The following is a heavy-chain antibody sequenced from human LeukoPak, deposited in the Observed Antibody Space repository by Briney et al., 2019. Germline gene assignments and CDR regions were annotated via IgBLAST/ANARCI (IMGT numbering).Heavy chain of an antibody. D-gene: IGHD1-1*01. CDR3: VRDALEGYYSYYYMDV. CDR1: GGPIISHY. CDR2: ISNSGST. V-gene: IGHV4-59*11. J-gene: IGHJ6*03. Sequence: SETLSLTCSVSGGPIISHYWSWIRQPPGKGLEWIGDISNSGSTDYNPSLRSRGTISINTSKNQFSLKLTSVTSADSAVYYCVRDALEGYYSYYYMDVWGRGTTVTVSS.